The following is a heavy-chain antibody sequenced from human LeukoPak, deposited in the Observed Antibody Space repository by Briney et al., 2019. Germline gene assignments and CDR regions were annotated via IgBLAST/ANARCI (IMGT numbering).Heavy chain of an antibody. V-gene: IGHV1-69*13. Sequence: GASVKVSCKASGGTFSSYAISWVRQAPGQGLEWMGGIIPIFGTANYAQKFQGRVTITADESTSTAYMELSSLRSEDTAVYYCARGYYYGSGWLGITKRDVWGKGTTVTISS. CDR1: GGTFSSYA. CDR2: IIPIFGTA. CDR3: ARGYYYGSGWLGITKRDV. D-gene: IGHD3-10*01. J-gene: IGHJ6*04.